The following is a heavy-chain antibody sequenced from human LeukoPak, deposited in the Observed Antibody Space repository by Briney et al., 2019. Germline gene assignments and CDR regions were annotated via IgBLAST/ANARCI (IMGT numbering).Heavy chain of an antibody. CDR3: TGAAATYGAFDI. D-gene: IGHD6-13*01. CDR1: GFTFSSYG. Sequence: GGSLRLSCAASGFTFSSYGMHWVRQAPGKGLEWVAVIWYDGSNKYYADSVKGRFTISRDNSKNTLYLQMNSLRAEDTAVYYCTGAAATYGAFDIWGQGTMATVSS. V-gene: IGHV3-30*02. CDR2: IWYDGSNK. J-gene: IGHJ3*02.